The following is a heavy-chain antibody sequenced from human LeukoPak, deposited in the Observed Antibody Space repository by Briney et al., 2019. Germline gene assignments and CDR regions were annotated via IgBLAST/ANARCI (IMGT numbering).Heavy chain of an antibody. J-gene: IGHJ6*04. V-gene: IGHV3-48*03. CDR2: ISSSGSTI. CDR1: GLTFSTYG. CDR3: AELGITMIGGV. D-gene: IGHD3-10*02. Sequence: GGSLRLSCAASGLTFSTYGMHWVRQAPGKGLEWVSYISSSGSTIYYADSVKGRFTISRDNAKNSLYLQMNSLRAEDTAVYYCAELGITMIGGVWGKGTTVTISS.